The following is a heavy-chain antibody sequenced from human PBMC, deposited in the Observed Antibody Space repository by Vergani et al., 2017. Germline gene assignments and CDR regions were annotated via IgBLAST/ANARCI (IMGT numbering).Heavy chain of an antibody. CDR1: GYTFSDYY. CDR2: VDPEDGET. Sequence: EVQLVQSGAEVKKPGATVKISCKGSGYTFSDYYLHWVRQAPGKGPEWMGLVDPEDGETKDAEKFQGRVTINAHTATDTAYMELSSLRSEDTAVYYCATGQQRMDVWGQGTTVTVSS. CDR3: ATGQQRMDV. V-gene: IGHV1-69-2*01. D-gene: IGHD6-13*01. J-gene: IGHJ6*02.